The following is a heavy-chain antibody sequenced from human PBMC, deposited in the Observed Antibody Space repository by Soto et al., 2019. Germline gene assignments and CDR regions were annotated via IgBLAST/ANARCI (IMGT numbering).Heavy chain of an antibody. CDR3: ARHQLGTAFDI. CDR2: IYYSGST. J-gene: IGHJ3*02. CDR1: GGSISSSSYY. Sequence: SETLSLTGTVSGGSISSSSYYWGWIRQPPGKGLEWIGSIYYSGSTYYNPSLKSRVTISVDTSKNQFSLKLSSVTAADTAVYYCARHQLGTAFDIWGQGTMVTVSS. V-gene: IGHV4-39*01. D-gene: IGHD6-13*01.